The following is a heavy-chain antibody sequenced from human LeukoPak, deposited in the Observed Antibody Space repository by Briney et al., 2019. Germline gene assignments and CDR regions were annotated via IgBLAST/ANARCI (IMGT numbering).Heavy chain of an antibody. D-gene: IGHD6-13*01. J-gene: IGHJ4*02. CDR1: GYSFTNYW. CDR2: IYPGDSAT. Sequence: GESLRISCEGSGYSFTNYWIGWVRQMPGKGLEWMGIIYPGDSATRNSPSFQGQVTISADKSIGTAYLQWSSLKASDTAMYYCARRYSDSWYVFDYWGQGTLVIVSS. CDR3: ARRYSDSWYVFDY. V-gene: IGHV5-51*01.